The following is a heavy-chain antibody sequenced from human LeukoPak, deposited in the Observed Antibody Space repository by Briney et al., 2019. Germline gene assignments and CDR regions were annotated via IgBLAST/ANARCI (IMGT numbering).Heavy chain of an antibody. CDR3: ATGEYCGDDCYSPTEY. V-gene: IGHV1-24*01. J-gene: IGHJ4*02. CDR1: GYTLTELS. D-gene: IGHD2-21*02. CDR2: FDPEDDEA. Sequence: ASVKVSCRVSGYTLTELSMHWVRQAPGKGLEWMGSFDPEDDEAIYAQKFQGRVTMTEDTSTDSAYMELSSLRSEDTAVYYCATGEYCGDDCYSPTEYWGQGTLVSVSS.